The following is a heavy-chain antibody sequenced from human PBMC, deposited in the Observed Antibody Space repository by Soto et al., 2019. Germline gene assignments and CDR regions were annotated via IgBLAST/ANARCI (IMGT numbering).Heavy chain of an antibody. CDR2: IGAARDP. CDR1: GFTFSDYD. Sequence: GGSLSLSCTASGFTFSDYDMHWVRQAAGKGLEWVSTIGAARDPYYTGSVKGRFTISRENAKNTIYFQMNSLRAEDTAVYYCVASSSSYYFEYWGHGTLVTVSS. V-gene: IGHV3-13*05. CDR3: VASSSSYYFEY. J-gene: IGHJ4*01.